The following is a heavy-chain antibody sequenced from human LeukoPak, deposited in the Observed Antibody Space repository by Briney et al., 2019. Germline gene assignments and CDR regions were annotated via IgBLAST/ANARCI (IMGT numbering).Heavy chain of an antibody. CDR3: ARSSYYGDILPFDY. Sequence: GESLKISCKGSGYTFTIYWIGWVRQMPGKGLECMGIIYPGDSDTRYSPSFQGQVTISADKSISTAYLQWSSLRASDTAMYYCARSSYYGDILPFDYWGQGTLVTVSS. V-gene: IGHV5-51*01. CDR2: IYPGDSDT. CDR1: GYTFTIYW. J-gene: IGHJ4*02. D-gene: IGHD3-10*01.